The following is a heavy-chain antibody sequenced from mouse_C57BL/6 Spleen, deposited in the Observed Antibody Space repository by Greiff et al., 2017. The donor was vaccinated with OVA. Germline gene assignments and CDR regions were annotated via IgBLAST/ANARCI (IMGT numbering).Heavy chain of an antibody. CDR1: GYTFTSYW. D-gene: IGHD1-1*02. CDR3: TREDYGNQGYFDY. Sequence: VHVKQSGTVLARPGASVKMSCKTSGYTFTSYWMHWVKQRPGQGLEWIGAIYPGNSDTSYNQKFKGKAKLTAVTSASTAYMELSSLTNEDSAVYYCTREDYGNQGYFDYWGQGTTLTVSS. V-gene: IGHV1-5*01. J-gene: IGHJ2*01. CDR2: IYPGNSDT.